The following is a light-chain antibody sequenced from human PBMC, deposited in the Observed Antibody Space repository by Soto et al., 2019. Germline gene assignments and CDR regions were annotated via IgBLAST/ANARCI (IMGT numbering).Light chain of an antibody. CDR3: EGYSSYAGT. Sequence: MDRSASGGYANIGSGVSITCRASQSISSWLAWYQQKPGTAPNLLIYHASNLRGGVPSRFSGGGSWADSAFPMSSLHDLTIAPSIYEGYSSYAGTFSEGTKVDI. J-gene: IGKJ2*01. CDR1: QSISSW. V-gene: IGKV1-5*01. CDR2: HAS.